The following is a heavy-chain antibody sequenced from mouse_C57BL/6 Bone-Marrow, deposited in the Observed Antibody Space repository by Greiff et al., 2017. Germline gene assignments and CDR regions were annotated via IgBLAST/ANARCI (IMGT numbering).Heavy chain of an antibody. CDR1: GYTFTSYW. CDR2: IHPNSGST. J-gene: IGHJ3*01. D-gene: IGHD3-1*01. V-gene: IGHV1-64*01. Sequence: QVQLQQPGAELVKPGASVKLSCKASGYTFTSYWMHWVKQRPGQGLEWIGMIHPNSGSTNYNEKFKSKATLTVDKSSSTAYMQLSSLTSEDSAVYYCASRSPSGGRAYWGQGTLVTVSA. CDR3: ASRSPSGGRAY.